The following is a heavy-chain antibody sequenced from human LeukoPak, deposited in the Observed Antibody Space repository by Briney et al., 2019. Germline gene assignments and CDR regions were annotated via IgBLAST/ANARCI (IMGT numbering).Heavy chain of an antibody. CDR2: VKSDGITT. CDR3: TTGHSYGYEW. V-gene: IGHV3-74*01. D-gene: IGHD5-18*01. J-gene: IGHJ4*02. Sequence: GGSLRLSCAASGSTFSRYWMHWVRHAPGKGLVWVSLVKSDGITTIYADSVKGRFTISRDNAKRTLYLQMNSLRAEDTAVYYCTTGHSYGYEWWGQGALVTVSS. CDR1: GSTFSRYW.